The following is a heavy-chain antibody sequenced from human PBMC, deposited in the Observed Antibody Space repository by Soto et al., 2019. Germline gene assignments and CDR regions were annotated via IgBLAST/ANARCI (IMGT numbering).Heavy chain of an antibody. J-gene: IGHJ6*02. CDR2: IYYSGST. CDR3: ARHSPPFFYGSGPWDV. V-gene: IGHV4-31*03. D-gene: IGHD3-10*01. Sequence: SETLSLTCTVSGGSISSGGYYWNWIRQHPGKGLEWIGYIYYSGSTYYNPSLKSRVTISVDTSKNQFSLKLSSVTAADTAVYYCARHSPPFFYGSGPWDVWGQGTTVTVSS. CDR1: GGSISSGGYY.